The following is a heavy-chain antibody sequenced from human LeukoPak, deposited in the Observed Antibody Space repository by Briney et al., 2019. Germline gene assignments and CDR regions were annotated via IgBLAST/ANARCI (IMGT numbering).Heavy chain of an antibody. J-gene: IGHJ6*04. CDR3: AELGITMIGGV. CDR2: ISSSGSTI. V-gene: IGHV3-48*04. Sequence: GGSLRLSCAASGFTFGSYGMSWVRQAPGKGLGWVSYISSSGSTIYYADSVKGRFTISRDNAKNSLYLQMNGLRAEDTAVYYCAELGITMIGGVWGKGTTVTISS. D-gene: IGHD3-10*02. CDR1: GFTFGSYG.